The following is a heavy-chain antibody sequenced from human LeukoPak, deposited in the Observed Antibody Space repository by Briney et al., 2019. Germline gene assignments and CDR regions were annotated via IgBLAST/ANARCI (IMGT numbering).Heavy chain of an antibody. CDR3: AKDLVSGDWYWRGFDS. J-gene: IGHJ4*02. Sequence: PGGSLRLSCAASGFTFNSYVMSWVRQAPGKGLEWVSAIGGSSGRTYYADSVRGRFTISRDNSKNTVYLQLNSLRSEDTAVYYCAKDLVSGDWYWRGFDSWGQGTLVTVSS. D-gene: IGHD6-19*01. CDR2: IGGSSGRT. V-gene: IGHV3-23*01. CDR1: GFTFNSYV.